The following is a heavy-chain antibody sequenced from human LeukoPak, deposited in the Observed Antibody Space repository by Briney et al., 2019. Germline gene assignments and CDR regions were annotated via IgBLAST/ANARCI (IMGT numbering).Heavy chain of an antibody. V-gene: IGHV4-59*01. J-gene: IGHJ4*02. CDR3: ARVVYSGSWGYFDY. D-gene: IGHD3-10*01. Sequence: SSETLSLTCTVSGGSMSTYYWSWIRQSPGKGLEWIGYIYYSGSTSYNPSLKSRLTISIDTSKTQFYLKLSSVTAADTAVYYCARVVYSGSWGYFDYWGQGILGTGSS. CDR1: GGSMSTYY. CDR2: IYYSGST.